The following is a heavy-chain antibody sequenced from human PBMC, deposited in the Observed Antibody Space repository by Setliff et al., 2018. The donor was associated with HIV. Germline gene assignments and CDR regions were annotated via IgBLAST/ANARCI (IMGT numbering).Heavy chain of an antibody. V-gene: IGHV4-31*03. CDR2: IYYSGST. CDR1: GGSISSGGYY. CDR3: ARMGAARPLYYYGMDV. Sequence: SETLSLTCTVSGGSISSGGYYWSWIRQHPGKGLEWIGYIYYSGSTYYNPSLKSRVSISIDTSKKQFSLRFTSVTAADTAIYYCARMGAARPLYYYGMDVWGRGTTVTVSS. J-gene: IGHJ6*02. D-gene: IGHD6-6*01.